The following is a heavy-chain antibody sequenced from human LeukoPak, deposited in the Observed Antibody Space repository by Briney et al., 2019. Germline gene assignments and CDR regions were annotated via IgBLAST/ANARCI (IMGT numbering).Heavy chain of an antibody. Sequence: GGSLRLSCAATGFTFISYAMHGVRQAPGKGLEWVAVISYDGSNKYYADSVKGRFTISRDNSKNTLYLQMNSLRAEDTAVYYCARSYVRGWYEVGGIDYWGQGTLVTVSS. J-gene: IGHJ4*02. V-gene: IGHV3-30-3*01. CDR2: ISYDGSNK. D-gene: IGHD6-19*01. CDR3: ARSYVRGWYEVGGIDY. CDR1: GFTFISYA.